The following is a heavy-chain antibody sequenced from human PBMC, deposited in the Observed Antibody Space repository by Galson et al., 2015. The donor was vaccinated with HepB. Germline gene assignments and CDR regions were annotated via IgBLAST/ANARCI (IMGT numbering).Heavy chain of an antibody. Sequence: SLRLSCAASGFTFSSYGMLWVRQAPGKGLEWVAVIWDDGSNKYYADSVKGRFTISRDNSKNTLYLQMNSLRAEDTAVYYCARDEKQWLGSDYWGQGTLVTVSS. CDR2: IWDDGSNK. D-gene: IGHD6-19*01. CDR3: ARDEKQWLGSDY. CDR1: GFTFSSYG. J-gene: IGHJ4*02. V-gene: IGHV3-33*01.